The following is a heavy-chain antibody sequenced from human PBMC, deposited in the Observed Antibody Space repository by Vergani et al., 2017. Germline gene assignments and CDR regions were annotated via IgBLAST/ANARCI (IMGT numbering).Heavy chain of an antibody. Sequence: QLQLQESGPGLVKPSATLSLTCSVSGASIRSSNYYWGWIRPPPGKGLDWIASIYYSGSTYYNPSLKSRVTISVVTSKNQFSLRLSSVTVAATAVYFCARHSTVEWLVKLGWIDPWGKGILVTVSS. D-gene: IGHD6-19*01. CDR1: GASIRSSNYY. J-gene: IGHJ5*02. CDR3: ARHSTVEWLVKLGWIDP. CDR2: IYYSGST. V-gene: IGHV4-39*01.